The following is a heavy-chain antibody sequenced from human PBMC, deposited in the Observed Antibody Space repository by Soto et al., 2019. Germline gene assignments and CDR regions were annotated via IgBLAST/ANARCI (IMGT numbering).Heavy chain of an antibody. CDR1: GYTFTSYG. J-gene: IGHJ4*02. CDR3: ARGGKNDFWSGYSRDGIRPFEY. D-gene: IGHD3-3*01. CDR2: ISIYTGNT. V-gene: IGHV1-18*04. Sequence: PGPSVKVSCKASGYTFTSYGINWVRQAPGQGLEWMGWISIYTGNTNYAQKMQGRVTMTADASSSTVYMELRALRSDDTAVYYCARGGKNDFWSGYSRDGIRPFEYWGQGTLVTVSS.